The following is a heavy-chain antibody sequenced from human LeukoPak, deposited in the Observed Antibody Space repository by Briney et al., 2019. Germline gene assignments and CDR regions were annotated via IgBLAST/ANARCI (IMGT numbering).Heavy chain of an antibody. CDR1: GFTFSSYP. Sequence: GGSLRLSCAASGFTFSSYPMSWVRQAPGKGLEWVSAISGSGGSTYYADSVKGRFTISRDNSKNTLYLQMNSLRAEDTAVYYCAKPTVYCSSTSCYGDYYYMGVWGKGTTVTVSS. CDR2: ISGSGGST. D-gene: IGHD2-2*01. J-gene: IGHJ6*03. V-gene: IGHV3-23*01. CDR3: AKPTVYCSSTSCYGDYYYMGV.